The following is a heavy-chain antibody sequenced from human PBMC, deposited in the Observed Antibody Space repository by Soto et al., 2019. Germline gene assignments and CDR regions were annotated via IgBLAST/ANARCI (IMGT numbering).Heavy chain of an antibody. V-gene: IGHV4-61*01. CDR3: ARDHEYQLPHYYYGMDV. Sequence: QVQLQESGPGLVKPSETLSLTCTVSGGSVSSGSYYWSWIRQPPGKGLEWIGYIYYSGSTNYNPSLKSRVTISVDTSKNQFSLKLSSVTAADTAVYYCARDHEYQLPHYYYGMDVWGQGTTVTVSS. J-gene: IGHJ6*02. D-gene: IGHD2-2*01. CDR1: GGSVSSGSYY. CDR2: IYYSGST.